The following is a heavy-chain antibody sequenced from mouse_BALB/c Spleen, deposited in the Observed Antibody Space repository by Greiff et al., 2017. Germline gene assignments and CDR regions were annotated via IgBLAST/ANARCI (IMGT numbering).Heavy chain of an antibody. CDR1: GYAFSSSW. J-gene: IGHJ1*01. V-gene: IGHV1-82*01. D-gene: IGHD2-1*01. Sequence: QVQLKQSGPELVKPGASVKISCKASGYAFSSSWMNWVKQRPGQGLEWIGRIYPGDGDTNYNGKFKGKATLTADKSSSTAYMQLSSLTSVDSAVYFCARSEDYGNYDWYFDVWGAGTTVTVSS. CDR2: IYPGDGDT. CDR3: ARSEDYGNYDWYFDV.